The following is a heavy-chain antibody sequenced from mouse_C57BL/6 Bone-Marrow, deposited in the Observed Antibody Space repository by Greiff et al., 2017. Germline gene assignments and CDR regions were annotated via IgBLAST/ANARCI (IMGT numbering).Heavy chain of an antibody. Sequence: DVKLVESGGRLVQPGGSLKLSCAASGFTFSDYYMYWVRQTPEKRLEWVAYISNGGGSTYYPDTVKGRFTISRDNAKNTLYLQMSRLKSEDTAMYYCARHGDYDYAMDYWGQGTSVTVSS. V-gene: IGHV5-12*01. D-gene: IGHD2-4*01. CDR1: GFTFSDYY. CDR3: ARHGDYDYAMDY. CDR2: ISNGGGST. J-gene: IGHJ4*01.